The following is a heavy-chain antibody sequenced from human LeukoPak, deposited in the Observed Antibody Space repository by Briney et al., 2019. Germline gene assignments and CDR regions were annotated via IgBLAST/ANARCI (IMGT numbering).Heavy chain of an antibody. J-gene: IGHJ4*02. D-gene: IGHD3-22*01. CDR2: MNPNSGNT. CDR3: ARVLYDSSGYFDY. CDR1: GYTFTSYD. Sequence: GASVKVSCKASGYTFTSYDINWVRQATGQGLERMGWMNPNSGNTGYAQKFQGRVTMTRNTSISTAYMELSSLRSEDTAVYYCARVLYDSSGYFDYWGQGTLVTVSS. V-gene: IGHV1-8*01.